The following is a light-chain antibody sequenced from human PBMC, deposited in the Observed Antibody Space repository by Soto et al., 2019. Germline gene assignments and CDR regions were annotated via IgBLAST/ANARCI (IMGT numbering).Light chain of an antibody. CDR2: LGF. CDR1: QSLLHRSGYIY. Sequence: DIVMTQSPLSLPVTPGEPASISCRSSQSLLHRSGYIYMDWYLQKPGQSPQLLIYLGFNRASGVTDRFSASGSDTDFTLEVSRVEAEDVRVYYCMQTLQTRTFGQGTKVDI. J-gene: IGKJ1*01. V-gene: IGKV2-28*01. CDR3: MQTLQTRT.